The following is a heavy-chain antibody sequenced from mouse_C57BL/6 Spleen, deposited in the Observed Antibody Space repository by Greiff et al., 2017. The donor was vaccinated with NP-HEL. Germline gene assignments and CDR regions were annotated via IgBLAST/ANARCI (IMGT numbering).Heavy chain of an antibody. Sequence: QVQLQQSGAELVKPGASVKLSCKASGYTFTSYWMQWVKQRPGQGLEWIGEIDPSDSYTNYNQKFKGKATLTVDTSSSTAYMQRSSLTSDDSAVYYCARSYYYGSTFDYWGQGTTLTVSS. J-gene: IGHJ2*01. D-gene: IGHD1-1*01. CDR3: ARSYYYGSTFDY. CDR2: IDPSDSYT. CDR1: GYTFTSYW. V-gene: IGHV1-50*01.